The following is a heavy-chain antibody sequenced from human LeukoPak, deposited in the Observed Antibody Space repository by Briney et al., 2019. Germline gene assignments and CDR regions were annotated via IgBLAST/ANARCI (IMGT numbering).Heavy chain of an antibody. CDR2: IDWDDDE. V-gene: IGHV2-70*04. D-gene: IGHD4-17*01. J-gene: IGHJ3*02. CDR1: GFSLSTSGMR. Sequence: SGPTLVNPTQTLTLTCTFSGFSLSTSGMRVSWIRQPPGKALEWLARIDWDDDEFYSTSLKTRLTISKDTSKNQVVLTMTNMDPVDTATYYCARIRDGALDAFDIWGQGTMVTVSS. CDR3: ARIRDGALDAFDI.